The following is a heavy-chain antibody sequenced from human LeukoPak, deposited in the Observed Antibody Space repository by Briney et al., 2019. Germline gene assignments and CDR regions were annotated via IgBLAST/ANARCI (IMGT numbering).Heavy chain of an antibody. Sequence: EASVKVSCKASGGTFSSYAISWVRQAPGQGLEWMGGIIPIFGTANYAQKFQGRVTITADESTSTAYMELSSLRSEDTAVYYCASSPADSSGYYYGDLDYWGQGTLVTVSS. V-gene: IGHV1-69*13. CDR1: GGTFSSYA. J-gene: IGHJ4*02. D-gene: IGHD3-22*01. CDR2: IIPIFGTA. CDR3: ASSPADSSGYYYGDLDY.